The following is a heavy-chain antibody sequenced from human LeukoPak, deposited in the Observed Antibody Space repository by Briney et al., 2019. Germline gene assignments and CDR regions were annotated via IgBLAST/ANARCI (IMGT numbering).Heavy chain of an antibody. CDR1: GGSFSGYY. Sequence: PSETLSLTCAVYGGSFSGYYWSWIRQPPGKGLEGIGEINHSGSTNYNPSLKSRVTISVDTSKNQFSLKLSSVTAADTAVYYCARAPGYSSGWYSQQSGYYFDYWGQGTLVTVSS. CDR2: INHSGST. D-gene: IGHD6-19*01. CDR3: ARAPGYSSGWYSQQSGYYFDY. J-gene: IGHJ4*02. V-gene: IGHV4-34*01.